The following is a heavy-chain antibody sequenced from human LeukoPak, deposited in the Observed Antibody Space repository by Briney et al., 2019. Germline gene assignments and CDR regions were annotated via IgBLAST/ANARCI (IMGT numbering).Heavy chain of an antibody. D-gene: IGHD2-2*01. CDR2: IYTSGST. V-gene: IGHV4-4*07. CDR1: GGSISSYY. CDR3: ARGLSVAPAGVFAY. Sequence: SETLSLTCTVSGGSISSYYWSWIRQPAGKGLEWIGRIYTSGSTNYNPSLKSRVTISVDKSKNQFSLKLSSVTAADTAVYYCARGLSVAPAGVFAYWGQRSLVTVSS. J-gene: IGHJ4*02.